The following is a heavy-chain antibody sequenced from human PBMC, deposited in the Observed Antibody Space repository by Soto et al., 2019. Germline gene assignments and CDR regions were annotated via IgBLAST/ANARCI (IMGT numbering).Heavy chain of an antibody. J-gene: IGHJ6*02. V-gene: IGHV4-59*01. CDR1: GGSISSYY. CDR2: IYYSGST. D-gene: IGHD1-26*01. CDR3: AREAWEGYYGMDV. Sequence: PSETLSLTCTVSGGSISSYYWSWIRQPPGKGLEWIGYIYYSGSTNYNPSLKGRVTISVDTSKNQFSLKLSSVTAADTAVYYCAREAWEGYYGMDVWGQGTTVTVSS.